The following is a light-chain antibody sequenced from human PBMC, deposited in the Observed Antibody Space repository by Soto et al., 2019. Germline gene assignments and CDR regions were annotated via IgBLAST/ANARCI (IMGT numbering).Light chain of an antibody. CDR2: NNN. Sequence: QAVLTQPPSASGTPGQRVAISCSGNSSNVGINTVAWYQQLPGAAPKLLIYNNNQRPSGVPGRFSASKSGTSASLAIGGLQSEEEADYTCAVWDDSLNVVVMGGGTKLTVL. V-gene: IGLV1-44*01. J-gene: IGLJ2*01. CDR1: SSNVGINT. CDR3: AVWDDSLNVVV.